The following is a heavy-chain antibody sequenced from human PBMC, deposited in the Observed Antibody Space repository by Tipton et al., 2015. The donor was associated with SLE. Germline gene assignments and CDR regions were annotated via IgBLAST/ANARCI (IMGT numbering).Heavy chain of an antibody. CDR1: GFTVSSNY. J-gene: IGHJ4*02. CDR2: MYGGGGT. CDR3: ARASCNGDECYGRPYFDS. D-gene: IGHD2-8*02. Sequence: QLVQSGGGLVQPGGSRRLSCAASGFTVSSNYMTWVRQAPGKGLEWVSVMYGGGGTYYADAVKGRFTISRDNAKNSLYLQMTSLRAEDTAVYYCARASCNGDECYGRPYFDSWGQGTLVTVSS. V-gene: IGHV3-53*01.